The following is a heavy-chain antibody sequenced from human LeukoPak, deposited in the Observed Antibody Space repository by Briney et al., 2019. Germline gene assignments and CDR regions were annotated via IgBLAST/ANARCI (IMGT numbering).Heavy chain of an antibody. J-gene: IGHJ3*01. CDR2: IYSSGST. CDR1: GGSISSYY. D-gene: IGHD2-2*01. Sequence: PSETLSLTCTVSGGSISSYYWSWIRQPAGKGLEWIGHIYSSGSTNYNPSLKSRVTISIDTSKKHFSLNLTSVTAADTAVYYCAREFSEYQLIHAALDVWGQGTMVTVSS. V-gene: IGHV4-4*07. CDR3: AREFSEYQLIHAALDV.